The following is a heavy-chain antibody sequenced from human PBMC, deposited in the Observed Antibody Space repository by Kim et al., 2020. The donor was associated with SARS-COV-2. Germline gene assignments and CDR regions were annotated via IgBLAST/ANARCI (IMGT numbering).Heavy chain of an antibody. CDR2: INRDGGAI. J-gene: IGHJ6*02. V-gene: IGHV3-11*01. Sequence: GGSLRLSCVASGFTLSDYYMSWVRQAPGKGLEWISYINRDGGAIYYADSVKGRVTISRDNAKNSLFLQMNSLRVEDTAVYYCARDEEGYRYGNYYYYGMDVWGQGTTVTVSS. CDR3: ARDEEGYRYGNYYYYGMDV. D-gene: IGHD5-18*01. CDR1: GFTLSDYY.